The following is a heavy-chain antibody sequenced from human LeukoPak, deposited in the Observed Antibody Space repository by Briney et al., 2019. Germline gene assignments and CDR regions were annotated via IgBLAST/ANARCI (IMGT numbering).Heavy chain of an antibody. D-gene: IGHD2-15*01. V-gene: IGHV3-7*01. Sequence: GGSLRLSCAASGFTFSSYWMSWVRQAPGKGLEWVANIKQDGSEKYYVDSVKGRFTTSRDNAKNSLYLQMNSLRAEDTAVYYCARSRHCSGGSCYSDYWGQGTLVTVSS. J-gene: IGHJ4*02. CDR1: GFTFSSYW. CDR3: ARSRHCSGGSCYSDY. CDR2: IKQDGSEK.